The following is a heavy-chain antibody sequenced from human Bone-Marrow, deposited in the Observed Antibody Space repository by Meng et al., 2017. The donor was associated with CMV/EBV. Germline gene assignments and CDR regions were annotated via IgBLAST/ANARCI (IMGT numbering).Heavy chain of an antibody. CDR3: AKSTTVTDFDY. CDR1: GYSFTSYW. J-gene: IGHJ4*02. V-gene: IGHV5-51*01. CDR2: IYPGDSDT. D-gene: IGHD4-11*01. Sequence: GESLKISCKGSGYSFTSYWIGWVRQMPGKGLEWMGIIYPGDSDTRYSPSFQGHVTISVDKSINTAYLQWSSLKASDTAMYYCAKSTTVTDFDYWGQGTLVTVSS.